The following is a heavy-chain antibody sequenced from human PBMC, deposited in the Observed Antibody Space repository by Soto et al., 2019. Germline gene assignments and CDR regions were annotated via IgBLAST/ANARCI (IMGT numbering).Heavy chain of an antibody. CDR2: LVRDRTQA. J-gene: IGHJ5*02. D-gene: IGHD3-16*01. Sequence: SLRPSCPAPGCTFGRHGMRSFRHAPGQEPDGVAVLVRDRTQAFYGDPLRGRFTISRDKSRNRLFLEMDNLRVEDTALYYCARDDDYDDNGLDHWGQGT. V-gene: IGHV3-33*01. CDR3: ARDDDYDDNGLDH. CDR1: GCTFGRHG.